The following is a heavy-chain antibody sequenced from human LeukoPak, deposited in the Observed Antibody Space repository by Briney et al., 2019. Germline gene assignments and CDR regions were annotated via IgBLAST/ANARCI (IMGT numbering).Heavy chain of an antibody. V-gene: IGHV4-59*08. CDR3: ARHFAYSSSAYFDY. J-gene: IGHJ4*02. CDR1: VGSVSNDN. Sequence: SETPSPSRRVSVGSVSNDNWRAIRDPPRKGRERIGYVYYIGSTNYNPSLKSRVTMFEDKSKIQFSLRLYSVTVADTAVYYCARHFAYSSSAYFDYWGQGSLVTVSS. CDR2: VYYIGST. D-gene: IGHD6-6*01.